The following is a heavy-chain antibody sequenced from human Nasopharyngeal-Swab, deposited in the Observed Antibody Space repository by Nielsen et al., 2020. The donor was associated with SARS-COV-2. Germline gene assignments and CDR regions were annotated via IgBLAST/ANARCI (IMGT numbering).Heavy chain of an antibody. CDR1: GGTFSSYA. Sequence: SVKVSCKASGGTFSSYAISWVRQAPGQGLEWMGEIIPIFGTANYAQKFQGRVTITADESTSTAYMELSSLRSEDTAVYYCARGREEKKDIVVVVAATYYYYYYGMDVWGQGTTVTVSS. CDR2: IIPIFGTA. D-gene: IGHD2-15*01. CDR3: ARGREEKKDIVVVVAATYYYYYYGMDV. J-gene: IGHJ6*02. V-gene: IGHV1-69*13.